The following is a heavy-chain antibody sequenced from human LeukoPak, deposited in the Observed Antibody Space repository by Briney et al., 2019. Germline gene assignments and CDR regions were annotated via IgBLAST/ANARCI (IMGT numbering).Heavy chain of an antibody. CDR1: GFTGFTFSKNT. CDR3: AHAYVDTDY. D-gene: IGHD3-16*01. Sequence: PGVSLRLSCAVTGFTGFTFSKNTMNWVRQAPGKGLEWVSSITSSGNYTYYAASVKGRFTISRDNAKNALFLQMNSLRAEDTAVYYCAHAYVDTDYWGQGTLVTVPS. CDR2: ITSSGNYT. V-gene: IGHV3-21*01. J-gene: IGHJ4*02.